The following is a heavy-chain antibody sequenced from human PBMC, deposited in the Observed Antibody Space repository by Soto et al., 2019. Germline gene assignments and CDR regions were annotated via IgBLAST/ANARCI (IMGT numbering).Heavy chain of an antibody. CDR3: AKNSLYGDYVRYFDY. Sequence: GGSLRLSCTASGFTFSSYGMHWVRQAPGKGLEWVAVISYDGSNKYYADSVKGRSTISRDNSKNTLYLQMNSLRAEDTAVYYCAKNSLYGDYVRYFDYSGQGTLDIVSS. CDR1: GFTFSSYG. D-gene: IGHD4-17*01. CDR2: ISYDGSNK. V-gene: IGHV3-30*18. J-gene: IGHJ4*02.